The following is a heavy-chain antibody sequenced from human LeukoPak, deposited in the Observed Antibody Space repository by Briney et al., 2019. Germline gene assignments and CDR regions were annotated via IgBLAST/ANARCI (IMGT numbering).Heavy chain of an antibody. D-gene: IGHD3-10*01. V-gene: IGHV1-46*01. CDR2: INPSGDTT. Sequence: GASVKVSCKASGYTFTNYYLHWMRQAPGQGLAWMGIINPSGDTTRYVEKFQGRVTMTRDTSASTVYMELSSLRSEDTAVYYCARGGYSESFYNPRSYCVDVWGQGTTVIVSS. J-gene: IGHJ6*02. CDR1: GYTFTNYY. CDR3: ARGGYSESFYNPRSYCVDV.